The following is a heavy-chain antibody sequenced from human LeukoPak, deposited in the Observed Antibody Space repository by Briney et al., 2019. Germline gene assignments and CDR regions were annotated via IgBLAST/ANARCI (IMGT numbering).Heavy chain of an antibody. CDR1: GGSISTYY. Sequence: KPSETLSLTCTVSGGSISTYYWTWIRQPPGKGLERIGYIYYTGSTTYNPSLKSRVTISLDTSRNQFSLKLSSVTAADTAVYYCARAGGLPRDDAFDIWGQGTRVTVSS. CDR3: ARAGGLPRDDAFDI. J-gene: IGHJ3*02. D-gene: IGHD3-10*01. V-gene: IGHV4-59*01. CDR2: IYYTGST.